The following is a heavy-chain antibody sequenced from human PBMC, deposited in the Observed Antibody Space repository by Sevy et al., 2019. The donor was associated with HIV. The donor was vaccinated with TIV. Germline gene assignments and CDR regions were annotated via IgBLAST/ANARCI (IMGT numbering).Heavy chain of an antibody. CDR2: HFYSAST. CDR3: AGAAPAYCYAMDV. Sequence: SETLSLTCTVSGDSVSSGNYYWSWIRQPPGKGLEWIGYHFYSASTTYNPSLKSRVTISVDTSKNQFSLKLTSVTAADTAVYYCAGAAPAYCYAMDVWGQGTTVTVSS. CDR1: GDSVSSGNYY. D-gene: IGHD2-15*01. J-gene: IGHJ6*01. V-gene: IGHV4-61*01.